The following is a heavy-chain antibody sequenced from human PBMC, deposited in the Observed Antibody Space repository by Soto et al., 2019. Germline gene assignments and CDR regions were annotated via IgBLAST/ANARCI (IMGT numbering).Heavy chain of an antibody. J-gene: IGHJ4*02. V-gene: IGHV4-30-2*01. D-gene: IGHD6-13*01. CDR3: ARHSWYSFDY. CDR1: GGSISSGGYS. Sequence: SETLSLTCAVSGGSISSGGYSWSWIRQPPGKGLEWIGYIYHSGSTYYNPSLKSRVTISVDRSKNQFSLKLSSVTAADTAVYYCARHSWYSFDYWGQGTLVTVSS. CDR2: IYHSGST.